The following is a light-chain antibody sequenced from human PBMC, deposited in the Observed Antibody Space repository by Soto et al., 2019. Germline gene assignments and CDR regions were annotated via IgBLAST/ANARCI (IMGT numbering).Light chain of an antibody. CDR2: GAS. CDR3: QQYGSSPPIT. V-gene: IGKV3-20*01. J-gene: IGKJ4*01. Sequence: EIVLTRSPGTLSLSPGERATLRCRASQSVSSSYLAWYQQKPGQAPRLLIYGASSRATGIPDRFSGSGSGTDFTLTISRLEPEDFAVYYCQQYGSSPPITFGGGTKVDIK. CDR1: QSVSSSY.